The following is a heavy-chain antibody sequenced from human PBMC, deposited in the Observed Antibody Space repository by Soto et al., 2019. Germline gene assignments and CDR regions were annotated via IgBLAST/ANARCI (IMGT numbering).Heavy chain of an antibody. CDR2: IIPIFGTA. Sequence: QVQLVQSGAEVKKPGSSVKVSCKASGGTFSSYAISWVRQAPGQGLEWMGGIIPIFGTANYAQKFQGRVTITADESTSTAYRELSSLRSEDTAVYYCARDSLGFGGNAEYFQHWGQGTLVTVSS. CDR3: ARDSLGFGGNAEYFQH. J-gene: IGHJ1*01. V-gene: IGHV1-69*01. CDR1: GGTFSSYA. D-gene: IGHD3-10*01.